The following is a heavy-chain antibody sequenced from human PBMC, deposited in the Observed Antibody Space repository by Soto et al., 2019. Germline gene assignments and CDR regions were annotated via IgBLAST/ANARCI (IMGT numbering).Heavy chain of an antibody. D-gene: IGHD2-2*01. Sequence: QVQLVESGGGVVQPGRSLRLSCAASGFTFSSYAMHWVRQAPGKGLEWVAVISYDGSNKYYADSVKGRFTISRDNSKNTLYLQMNSLRAEDTAVYYCARDQLPQQLYYYYSGMHVWGQGTTVTVSS. J-gene: IGHJ6*02. CDR2: ISYDGSNK. CDR1: GFTFSSYA. V-gene: IGHV3-30-3*01. CDR3: ARDQLPQQLYYYYSGMHV.